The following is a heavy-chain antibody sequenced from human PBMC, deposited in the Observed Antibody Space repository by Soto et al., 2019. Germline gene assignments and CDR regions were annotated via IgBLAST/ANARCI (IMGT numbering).Heavy chain of an antibody. V-gene: IGHV3-30*18. CDR3: AKVGVAAPFDY. CDR1: GFTFSSYG. CDR2: ISYDGGNK. D-gene: IGHD6-13*01. J-gene: IGHJ4*02. Sequence: LRLSCAASGFTFSSYGIHWVRQAPGKGLEWVAVISYDGGNKYYADSVKGRFTISRDNSKNTLYLQMNSLRAEDTAVYYCAKVGVAAPFDYWGQGTLVTVSS.